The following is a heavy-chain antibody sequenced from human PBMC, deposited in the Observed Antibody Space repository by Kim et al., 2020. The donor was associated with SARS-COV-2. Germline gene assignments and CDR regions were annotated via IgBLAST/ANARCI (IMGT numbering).Heavy chain of an antibody. CDR1: GFFLSTDS. D-gene: IGHD2-21*02. V-gene: IGHV3-21*01. Sequence: GGSLRLSCEGSGFFLSTDSMHWVRQAPGKGLEWVSSISGDSRYIYYADSVRGRLTVSRDNAKRSLYLQRNGLGVDDTAVYYCASGPLQGGMDVWGKGTKVTVSS. CDR2: ISGDSRYI. J-gene: IGHJ6*04. CDR3: ASGPLQGGMDV.